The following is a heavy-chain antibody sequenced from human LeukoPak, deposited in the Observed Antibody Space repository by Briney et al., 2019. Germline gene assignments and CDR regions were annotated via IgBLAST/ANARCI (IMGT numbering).Heavy chain of an antibody. V-gene: IGHV4/OR15-8*02. CDR1: GGSISGTNW. Sequence: KPSETLSLTCGVSGGSISGTNWWSWVRQPPGQGLEWIGEFSLAGQTNYNPSLNGRVTMSLDKSSNQLSLHLTSVTAADTATYFCSRESGPFCPFGYWGQGTLVIVSS. D-gene: IGHD1-26*01. CDR2: FSLAGQT. J-gene: IGHJ4*02. CDR3: SRESGPFCPFGY.